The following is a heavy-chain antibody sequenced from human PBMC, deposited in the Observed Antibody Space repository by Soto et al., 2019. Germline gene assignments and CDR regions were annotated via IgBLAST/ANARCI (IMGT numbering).Heavy chain of an antibody. CDR1: GSRFSNYV. Sequence: ASVKVSCKVSGSRFSNYVISWVRQAPGHGLEWLGRIIPIFNSTKYAQSFQGRVTITADKSTNTASLELSRLRSDDTAVYYCAFAPNWTYQLTRYWGRGTLVTVSS. D-gene: IGHD2-2*01. CDR2: IIPIFNST. V-gene: IGHV1-69*06. J-gene: IGHJ4*02. CDR3: AFAPNWTYQLTRY.